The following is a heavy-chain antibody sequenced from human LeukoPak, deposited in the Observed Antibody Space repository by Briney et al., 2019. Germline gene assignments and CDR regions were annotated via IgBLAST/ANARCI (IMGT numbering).Heavy chain of an antibody. CDR3: TREPPYYYDSSGYPDY. J-gene: IGHJ4*02. D-gene: IGHD3-22*01. V-gene: IGHV3-49*03. CDR1: GLTFGDYA. CDR2: IRSKAYGGTT. Sequence: GGSLRLSCTASGLTFGDYAMSWFRQAPGKGLEWVGFIRSKAYGGTTEYAASVKGRFTISRDDSKSIAYLQMNSLKTEDTAVYYCTREPPYYYDSSGYPDYWGQGTLVTVSS.